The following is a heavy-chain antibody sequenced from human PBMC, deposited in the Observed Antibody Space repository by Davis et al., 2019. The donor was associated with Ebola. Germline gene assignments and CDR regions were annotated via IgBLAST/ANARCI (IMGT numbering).Heavy chain of an antibody. J-gene: IGHJ4*02. V-gene: IGHV5-51*01. CDR1: GYSFTSYW. CDR3: ARRRYDFWSGYYPLNYFDY. D-gene: IGHD3-3*01. Sequence: GESLKISCKGSGYSFTSYWIGWVRQMPGKGLEWMGIIHPGDSDTRYSPSFQGQVTISADKSVSTAYLQWSSLKASDTAMYYCARRRYDFWSGYYPLNYFDYWGQGTLVTVSS. CDR2: IHPGDSDT.